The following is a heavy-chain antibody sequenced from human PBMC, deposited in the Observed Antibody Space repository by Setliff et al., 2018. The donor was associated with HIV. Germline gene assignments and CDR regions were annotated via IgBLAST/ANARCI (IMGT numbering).Heavy chain of an antibody. CDR1: GGTFSSYA. J-gene: IGHJ6*02. V-gene: IGHV1-69*13. D-gene: IGHD3-3*01. Sequence: SVKVSCKASGGTFSSYAISWVRQAPGQGLEWMGGIIPIFGPTNYAQRLQGRVTITADESTSTAYMELTSLRSEDTAIYYCARGLVEMAYYGMDVWGQGTTVTVSS. CDR2: IIPIFGPT. CDR3: ARGLVEMAYYGMDV.